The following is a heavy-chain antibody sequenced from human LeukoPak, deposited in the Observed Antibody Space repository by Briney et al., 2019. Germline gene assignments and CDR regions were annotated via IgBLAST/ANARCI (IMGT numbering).Heavy chain of an antibody. J-gene: IGHJ4*02. CDR2: ISPDYGGT. CDR1: GYTFISYG. V-gene: IGHV1-18*01. CDR3: SRGGGWYEGIDV. Sequence: ASVKVSCKTSGYTFISYGISWVRQAPGQGLEWMGWISPDYGGTYYAQKLQGRVTMTTDTSSSTAYMELRSLRSDDTAVYYCSRGGGWYEGIDVWDQGSLVTVSS. D-gene: IGHD6-19*01.